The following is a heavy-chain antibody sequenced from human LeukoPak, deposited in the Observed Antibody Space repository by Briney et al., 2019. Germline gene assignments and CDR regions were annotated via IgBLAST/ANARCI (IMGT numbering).Heavy chain of an antibody. V-gene: IGHV4-59*04. CDR1: GFTFSSYSMN. Sequence: GSLRLSCAASGFTFSSYSMNWVRQPPGKGLEWIGCIYYNGSPYYNPSLKSRVTMSADTAKNQFSLKLNSVTATDTAIYYCARRGPSDASTSYFFDYWGQGVLVTVSS. CDR2: IYYNGSP. J-gene: IGHJ4*02. D-gene: IGHD2-21*01. CDR3: ARRGPSDASTSYFFDY.